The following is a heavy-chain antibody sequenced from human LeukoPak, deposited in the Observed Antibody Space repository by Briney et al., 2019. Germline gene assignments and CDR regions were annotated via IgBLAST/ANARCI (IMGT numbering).Heavy chain of an antibody. CDR1: GFTFSNYG. Sequence: GGSLRLSCAASGFTFSNYGMHWVRQASGKGLEWVGRIRSKADNYATEFGASVKGRFTISRDDSKNTAYLQMNSLKTEDTAVYYCTGGTTVTTLDYWGQGTLVTVSS. J-gene: IGHJ4*02. CDR2: IRSKADNYAT. V-gene: IGHV3-73*01. D-gene: IGHD4-17*01. CDR3: TGGTTVTTLDY.